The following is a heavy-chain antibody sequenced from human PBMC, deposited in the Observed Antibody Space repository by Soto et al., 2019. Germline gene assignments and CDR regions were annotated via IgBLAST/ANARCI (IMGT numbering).Heavy chain of an antibody. CDR2: ISDSGGNT. Sequence: EVQLLESGGGLVQPGGSLRLSCAASGFTFSSYAMSWVRQAPGKGLEWVSVISDSGGNTYYADCVKGRFTISRDNSKNTLYLQMNSLRADDTAVYYCAKDGYSKYIYWGQGTLVTVSS. D-gene: IGHD4-4*01. J-gene: IGHJ4*02. V-gene: IGHV3-23*01. CDR1: GFTFSSYA. CDR3: AKDGYSKYIY.